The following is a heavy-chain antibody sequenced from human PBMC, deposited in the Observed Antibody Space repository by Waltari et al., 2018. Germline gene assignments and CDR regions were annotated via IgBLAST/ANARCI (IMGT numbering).Heavy chain of an antibody. CDR1: GDSMRTSDC. Sequence: QLQLRESGPGLVEPSGTLSLTCVVSGDSMRTSDCWSWVRQSPGTGLEWIGQVRGEEKINAPPSFASRVIISLDASSHQFSLKVVSATAADTAIYYCARDRGRGLYLDAWGPGTLVTVSP. J-gene: IGHJ4*02. D-gene: IGHD2-15*01. CDR2: VRGEEKI. V-gene: IGHV4-4*02. CDR3: ARDRGRGLYLDA.